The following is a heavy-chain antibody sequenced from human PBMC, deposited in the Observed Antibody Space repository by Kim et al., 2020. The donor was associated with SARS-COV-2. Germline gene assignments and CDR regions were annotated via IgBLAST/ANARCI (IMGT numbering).Heavy chain of an antibody. CDR3: ARQDIMVRGVIITGYYYYGMDV. CDR1: GGTFSSYT. J-gene: IGHJ6*02. Sequence: SVKVSCKASGGTFSSYTISWVRQAPGQGLEWMGRIIPILGIANYAQKFQGRVTITADKSTSTAYMELSSLRSEDTAVYYCARQDIMVRGVIITGYYYYGMDVWGQGTTVTVSS. V-gene: IGHV1-69*02. CDR2: IIPILGIA. D-gene: IGHD3-10*01.